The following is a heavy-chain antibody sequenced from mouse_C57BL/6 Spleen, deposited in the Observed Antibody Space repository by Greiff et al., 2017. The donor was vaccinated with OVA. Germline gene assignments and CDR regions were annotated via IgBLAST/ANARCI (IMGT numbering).Heavy chain of an antibody. Sequence: EVMLVESGGGLVKPGGSLKLSCAASGFTFSSYAMSWVRQTPEKRLEWVATISDGGSYTYYPDNVKGRFTISRDNAKNNLYLQMSHLKSEDTAMYYCARHYYGSSDSWYFDVWGTGTTVTVSS. CDR3: ARHYYGSSDSWYFDV. J-gene: IGHJ1*03. CDR1: GFTFSSYA. CDR2: ISDGGSYT. V-gene: IGHV5-4*03. D-gene: IGHD1-1*01.